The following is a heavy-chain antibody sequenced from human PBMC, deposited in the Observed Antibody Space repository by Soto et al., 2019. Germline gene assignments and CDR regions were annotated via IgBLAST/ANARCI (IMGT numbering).Heavy chain of an antibody. J-gene: IGHJ4*02. V-gene: IGHV1-69*01. CDR3: AKGLETTVTKGFDN. D-gene: IGHD4-17*01. CDR2: IIPMFGTA. CDR1: GGTFSTYA. Sequence: QVQLVQSGAEVKKPGSSVKVSCKASGGTFSTYAISWVRQAPGQGLEWMGEIIPMFGTANYAQKFHGRVTITADESTSTAYMERSGLRSEDTAVYYCAKGLETTVTKGFDNWGQGTLVTVSS.